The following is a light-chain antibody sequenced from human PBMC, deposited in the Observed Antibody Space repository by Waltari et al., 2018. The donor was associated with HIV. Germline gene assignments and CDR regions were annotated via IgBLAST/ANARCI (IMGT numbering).Light chain of an antibody. Sequence: QSVLTQPPSVSGATGQRVTISCTGSSSNIGAGYDVHWYQQLPGTAPKLLIYGNINRPSGVPDRFSGSESGTSASLAITGLQAEDEADYYCQSYDSSLSGYVFGTGTKVTVL. J-gene: IGLJ1*01. CDR2: GNI. V-gene: IGLV1-40*01. CDR3: QSYDSSLSGYV. CDR1: SSNIGAGYD.